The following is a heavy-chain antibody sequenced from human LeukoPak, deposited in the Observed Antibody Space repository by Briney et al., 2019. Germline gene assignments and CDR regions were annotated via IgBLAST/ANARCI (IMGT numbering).Heavy chain of an antibody. V-gene: IGHV3-30-3*01. CDR2: ISYDGSNK. CDR3: ARDIAPSDYYDSSGYHSPPDY. J-gene: IGHJ4*02. Sequence: GALRLSCAASGLTFSSYAMHWVRQAPGKGLEWVAVISYDGSNKYYADSVKGRFTISRDNSKNTLYLQMNSLRAEGTAVYYCARDIAPSDYYDSSGYHSPPDYWGQGTLVTVSS. CDR1: GLTFSSYA. D-gene: IGHD3-22*01.